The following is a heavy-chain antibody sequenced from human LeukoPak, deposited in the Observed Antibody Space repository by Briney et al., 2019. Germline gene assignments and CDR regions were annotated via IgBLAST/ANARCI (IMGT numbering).Heavy chain of an antibody. Sequence: PGGSLRLSCAASGFTFNNYAMIWVRQAPGKGLEWLSSISSSGGNTNYADSVKGRFTISRDNSKNTLYLEMNRLRVEDTATYYCAPYYDSSGYPRTPINYWGQGTLLTVSS. CDR2: ISSSGGNT. J-gene: IGHJ4*02. CDR3: APYYDSSGYPRTPINY. CDR1: GFTFNNYA. D-gene: IGHD3-22*01. V-gene: IGHV3-23*01.